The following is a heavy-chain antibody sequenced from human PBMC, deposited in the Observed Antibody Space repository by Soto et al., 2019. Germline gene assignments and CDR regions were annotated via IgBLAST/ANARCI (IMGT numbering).Heavy chain of an antibody. V-gene: IGHV4-34*01. CDR1: GGSFSGYY. Sequence: SETLSLTCADYGGSFSGYYWSWIRQPPGKGLEWIGEINHSGSTNYNPSLKSRVTISVDTSKNQFSLKLSSVTAADTAVYYCASSLKMAVAGNTPGYWGQGTLVTVSS. CDR3: ASSLKMAVAGNTPGY. J-gene: IGHJ4*02. CDR2: INHSGST. D-gene: IGHD6-19*01.